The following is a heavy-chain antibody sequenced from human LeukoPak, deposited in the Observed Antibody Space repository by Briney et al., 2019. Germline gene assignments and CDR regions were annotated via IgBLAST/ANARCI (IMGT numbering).Heavy chain of an antibody. J-gene: IGHJ4*02. CDR2: IHNSRGT. CDR1: GASITSDIFY. V-gene: IGHV4-30-4*01. D-gene: IGHD4-23*01. CDR3: GKVGGNTNS. Sequence: SETLSLTCTVSGASITSDIFYWNWIRQSPGKGLEWIGAIHNSRGTSYNPSLESRLTISVDPSENKFFLKMTSVTDTDTATYYCGKVGGNTNSWGQGTLVTVSS.